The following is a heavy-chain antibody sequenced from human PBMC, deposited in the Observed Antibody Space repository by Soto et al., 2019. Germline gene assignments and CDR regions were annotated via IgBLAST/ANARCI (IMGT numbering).Heavy chain of an antibody. D-gene: IGHD2-15*01. J-gene: IGHJ6*03. CDR1: GFTFGDYA. Sequence: GGSLRLSCTASGFTFGDYAMSWFRQAPGKGLEWVGFIRSKAYGGTTEYAASVKGRFTISRDDSKSIAYLQMNSLKTEDTAVYYCTRDGPGYCSGGSCDYYYYYYMDVWGKGTTVTV. V-gene: IGHV3-49*03. CDR2: IRSKAYGGTT. CDR3: TRDGPGYCSGGSCDYYYYYYMDV.